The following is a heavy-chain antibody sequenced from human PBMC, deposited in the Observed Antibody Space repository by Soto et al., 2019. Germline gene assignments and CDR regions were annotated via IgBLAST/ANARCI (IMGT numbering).Heavy chain of an antibody. D-gene: IGHD2-2*01. CDR2: ISYDGSNK. CDR3: ARDVVPAADPYYYYGMDV. V-gene: IGHV3-30-3*01. Sequence: ESGGGVVQPGRSLRLSCAASGFTFSSYAMHWVRQAPGKGLEWVAVISYDGSNKYYADSVKGRFTISRDNSKNTLYLQMNSLRAEDTAVYYCARDVVPAADPYYYYGMDVWGQGTTVTVSS. J-gene: IGHJ6*02. CDR1: GFTFSSYA.